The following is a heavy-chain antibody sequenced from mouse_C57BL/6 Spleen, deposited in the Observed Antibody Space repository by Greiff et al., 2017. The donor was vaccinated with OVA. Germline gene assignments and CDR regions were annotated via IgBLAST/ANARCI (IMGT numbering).Heavy chain of an antibody. J-gene: IGHJ4*01. CDR2: IYPRDGSP. V-gene: IGHV1-85*01. Sequence: QVQLQQSGPELVKPGASVKLSCKASGYTFTSYDINWVKQRPGQGLEWIGWIYPRDGSPKYNEKFKGKATLTVDTSSSTAYMELHSLTSEDSAVYFCAREAYDYERGMDYWGQGTSVTVSS. CDR3: AREAYDYERGMDY. CDR1: GYTFTSYD. D-gene: IGHD2-4*01.